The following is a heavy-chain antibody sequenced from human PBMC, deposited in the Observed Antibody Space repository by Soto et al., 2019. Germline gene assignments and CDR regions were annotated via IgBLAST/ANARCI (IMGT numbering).Heavy chain of an antibody. CDR2: INHGGRT. D-gene: IGHD3-3*01. CDR3: ARGLAPTIFGVVPTTNWFDL. J-gene: IGHJ5*02. Sequence: QVQLQQWGAGLLKPSETLSLTCGVNGGSFSGYYWSWIRQPPGKGLEWIGEINHGGRTNYTPCLTSRLPISVDTSKTQSSLKLSSEAAADTAVYYCARGLAPTIFGVVPTTNWFDLWAQGTLVSVSS. CDR1: GGSFSGYY. V-gene: IGHV4-34*01.